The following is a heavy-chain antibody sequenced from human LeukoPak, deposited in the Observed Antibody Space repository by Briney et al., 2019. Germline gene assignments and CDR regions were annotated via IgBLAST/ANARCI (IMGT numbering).Heavy chain of an antibody. D-gene: IGHD1-7*01. Sequence: GGSLRLSCAASGFTFDDYAMHWVRQAPGKGLEWVSGISWNSGSIGYADSVKGRFTISRDNAKNSLYLQMNSLRAEDTALYYCAKALDWNYLYYFDYWGQGTLVTVSS. J-gene: IGHJ4*02. V-gene: IGHV3-9*01. CDR3: AKALDWNYLYYFDY. CDR1: GFTFDDYA. CDR2: ISWNSGSI.